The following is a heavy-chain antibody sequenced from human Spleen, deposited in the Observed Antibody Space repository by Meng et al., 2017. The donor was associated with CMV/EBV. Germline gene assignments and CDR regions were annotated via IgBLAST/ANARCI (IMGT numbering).Heavy chain of an antibody. CDR3: ARGYSSGYYLDAFDI. D-gene: IGHD3-22*01. CDR1: GGSFSGYY. CDR2: INHSGST. J-gene: IGHJ3*02. Sequence: YGGSFSGYYWSWIRQPPGKGLEWIGEINHSGSTNYNPSLKSRVTISVDTSKNQFSLKLSSVTAADTAVYYCARGYSSGYYLDAFDIWGQGTMVTVSS. V-gene: IGHV4-34*01.